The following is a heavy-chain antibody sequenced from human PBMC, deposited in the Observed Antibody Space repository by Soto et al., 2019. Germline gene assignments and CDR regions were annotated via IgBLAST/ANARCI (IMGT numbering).Heavy chain of an antibody. Sequence: ASVKVSCKVSGYTLTELSMHWVRRAPGKGLEWMGGFDPEDGETIYAQKFQGRVTMTEDTSTDTAYMELSSLRSEDTAVYYCATPPSLYYYDSSGYYYLDYWGQGTLVTVSS. V-gene: IGHV1-24*01. CDR3: ATPPSLYYYDSSGYYYLDY. CDR1: GYTLTELS. J-gene: IGHJ4*02. CDR2: FDPEDGET. D-gene: IGHD3-22*01.